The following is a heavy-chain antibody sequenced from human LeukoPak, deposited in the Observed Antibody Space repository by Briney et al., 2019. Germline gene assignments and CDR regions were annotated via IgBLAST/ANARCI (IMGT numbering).Heavy chain of an antibody. Sequence: PSETLSLTCTVSGGSISSYYWSWIRQPPGQGLEWIGYIYSSGTTSYYPSLKSRVTISVDTSKNQFSLKLSSVTAADTAVYYCARQIIPGRFDPWGQGTLVTVSS. V-gene: IGHV4-59*01. CDR3: ARQIIPGRFDP. CDR2: IYSSGTT. D-gene: IGHD1-1*01. J-gene: IGHJ5*02. CDR1: GGSISSYY.